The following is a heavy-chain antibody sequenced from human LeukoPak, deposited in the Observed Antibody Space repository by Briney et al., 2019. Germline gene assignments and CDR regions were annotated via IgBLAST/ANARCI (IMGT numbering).Heavy chain of an antibody. D-gene: IGHD2-21*02. CDR2: TFGTETT. CDR1: RSPMSVYY. J-gene: IGHJ4*02. CDR3: ARGWVTPDAGY. V-gene: IGHV4-59*01. Sequence: SETLSLTCSVSRSPMSVYYWSWIRQPPGKGLEWIGYTFGTETTDYNPSLKSRLVISVDTSKHQVSLTLNSVTAADTAFYYCARGWVTPDAGYWGPGILVTVSS.